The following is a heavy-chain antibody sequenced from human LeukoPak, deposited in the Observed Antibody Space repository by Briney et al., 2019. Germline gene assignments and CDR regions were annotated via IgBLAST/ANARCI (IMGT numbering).Heavy chain of an antibody. CDR2: IKKDGSEK. V-gene: IGHV3-7*03. J-gene: IGHJ4*02. CDR1: GFTFSSYW. CDR3: AKDMTAAAGSIDY. Sequence: GGSLRLSCAASGFTFSSYWMSWVRQGPGKGLEWVANIKKDGSEKYYVDSVKGRFTISRDNAKNSLYLQMNSLRAEDTALYYCAKDMTAAAGSIDYWGQGTLVTVSS. D-gene: IGHD6-13*01.